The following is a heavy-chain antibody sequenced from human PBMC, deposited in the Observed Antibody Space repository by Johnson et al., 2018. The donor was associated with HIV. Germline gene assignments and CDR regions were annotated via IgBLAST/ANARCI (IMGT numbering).Heavy chain of an antibody. CDR3: ARGYYYDSSGNDDAFDI. V-gene: IGHV3-30*04. J-gene: IGHJ3*02. D-gene: IGHD3-22*01. Sequence: QVQLVESGGGVVQPGRSLRLSCAASGFTFSSYAMHWVRQAPGKGLEWVAVISYDGSNKYYADSVKGRFTISRDNSKNTLYLQMNILRPEDTAVYYCARGYYYDSSGNDDAFDIWGQGTMVTVSS. CDR1: GFTFSSYA. CDR2: ISYDGSNK.